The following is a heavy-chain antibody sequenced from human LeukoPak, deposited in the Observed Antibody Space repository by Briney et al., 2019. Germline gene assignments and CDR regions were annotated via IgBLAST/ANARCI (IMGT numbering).Heavy chain of an antibody. Sequence: SETLSLTCTVSGGSISSYYWSWIRQPPGKGLEWIGYIYYSGSTNYNPSLKSRVTISVDTSKNQFSLKLSSVTAADTAVYYCARGQLQLVDHYNWFDPWGQGTLVTVSS. CDR1: GGSISSYY. CDR3: ARGQLQLVDHYNWFDP. D-gene: IGHD6-13*01. V-gene: IGHV4-59*01. CDR2: IYYSGST. J-gene: IGHJ5*02.